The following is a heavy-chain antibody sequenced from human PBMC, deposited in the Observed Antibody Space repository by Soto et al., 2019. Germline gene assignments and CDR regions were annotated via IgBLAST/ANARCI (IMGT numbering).Heavy chain of an antibody. CDR2: IYYSGST. Sequence: QVQLQESGPGLVKPSQTLSLTCTVSGGSISSGGYYWSWIRQHPGKGLEWIGYIYYSGSTYYNPSLKSRVIISVDTSKNQFSLKLSSVTAADTAVYYCARGRITMVREPPNWFDPWGQGTLVTVSS. CDR3: ARGRITMVREPPNWFDP. V-gene: IGHV4-31*03. J-gene: IGHJ5*02. CDR1: GGSISSGGYY. D-gene: IGHD3-10*01.